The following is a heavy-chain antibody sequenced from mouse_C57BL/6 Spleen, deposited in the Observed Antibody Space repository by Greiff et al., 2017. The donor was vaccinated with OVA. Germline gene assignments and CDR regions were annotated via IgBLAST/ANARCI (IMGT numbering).Heavy chain of an antibody. CDR1: GYTFTSYW. V-gene: IGHV1-69*01. CDR2: IDPSDSYT. CDR3: ARGKNYSNDGWYFDV. J-gene: IGHJ1*03. D-gene: IGHD2-12*01. Sequence: QVQLQQPGAELVMPGASVKLSCKASGYTFTSYWMHWVKQRPGQGLEWIGEIDPSDSYTNYNQKFKGKSTLTVDKSTSTAYMQLSSLTSEDSAVYYCARGKNYSNDGWYFDVWGTGTTVTVSS.